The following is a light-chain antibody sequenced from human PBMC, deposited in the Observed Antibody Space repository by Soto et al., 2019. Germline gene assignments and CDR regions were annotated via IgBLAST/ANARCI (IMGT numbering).Light chain of an antibody. CDR1: SSDVGGYNY. V-gene: IGLV2-14*01. CDR2: DVN. J-gene: IGLJ2*01. Sequence: QSALTQPASVSESPGQSITMSCTGSSSDVGGYNYVSWYQQHPGKAPKLIIYDVNYRPSGVSNRFSGSKSGNTASLTISGLQAEDEADYYCSSYTSSSTLVFGGGTKVTVL. CDR3: SSYTSSSTLV.